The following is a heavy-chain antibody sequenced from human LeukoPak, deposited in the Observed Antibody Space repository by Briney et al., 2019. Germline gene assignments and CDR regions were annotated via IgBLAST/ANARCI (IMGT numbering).Heavy chain of an antibody. D-gene: IGHD3-3*01. CDR2: IYYNGNT. Sequence: SETLSLTCTVSGGSISNYYWSWIRQPPDKGLEWIGYIYYNGNTNYNPSLKSRVTISVDTSKNQFSLKLNSVTPADTAVYYCARDRTIFGVVSYYFDYWGQGTLVTVSS. V-gene: IGHV4-59*01. J-gene: IGHJ4*02. CDR1: GGSISNYY. CDR3: ARDRTIFGVVSYYFDY.